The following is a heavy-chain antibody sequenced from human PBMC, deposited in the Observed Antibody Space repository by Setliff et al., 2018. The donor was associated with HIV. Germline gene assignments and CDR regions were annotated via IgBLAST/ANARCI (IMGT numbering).Heavy chain of an antibody. CDR1: GGSISSDNW. Sequence: PSETLSLTCAVSGGSISSDNWWTWVRQAPGKGLEWIGDINHRGDTKYNPSLRSRVIISVDKSKNQFSLKLISLTAADTAKYFCARGVQAQVVLMSYVKGRFDPWGQGTQVTVSS. D-gene: IGHD2-8*01. J-gene: IGHJ5*02. CDR2: INHRGDT. V-gene: IGHV4-4*02. CDR3: ARGVQAQVVLMSYVKGRFDP.